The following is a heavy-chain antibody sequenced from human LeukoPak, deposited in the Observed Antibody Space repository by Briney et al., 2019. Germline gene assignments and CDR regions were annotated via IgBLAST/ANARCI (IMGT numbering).Heavy chain of an antibody. CDR2: IKSKTDGGTT. V-gene: IGHV3-15*01. J-gene: IGHJ4*02. CDR3: HTDWVSY. CDR1: GFTFSNAW. Sequence: KPGGSLRLSCAASGFTFSNAWMSWVRQAPGKGLEWVGHIKSKTDGGTTDYAAPVKGRFTISRDESKNTLYLQMNSLKTEDTAVYYCHTDWVSYWGQGTLVTVSS. D-gene: IGHD3-16*01.